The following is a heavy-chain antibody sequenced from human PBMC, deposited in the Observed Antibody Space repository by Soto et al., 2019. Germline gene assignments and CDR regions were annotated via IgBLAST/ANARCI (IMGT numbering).Heavy chain of an antibody. CDR2: ISHTGTT. CDR3: ARVISSRDEYFDY. CDR1: GASVSSGSDY. J-gene: IGHJ4*02. V-gene: IGHV4-61*01. Sequence: LTCTVSGASVSSGSDYWSWIRQPPGKGLEWIGEISHTGTTNYNPSLKSRVTMSVDKPKNQFSLNLTSVTAADTAVYYCARVISSRDEYFDYWGQGTVVTVSS. D-gene: IGHD2-2*01.